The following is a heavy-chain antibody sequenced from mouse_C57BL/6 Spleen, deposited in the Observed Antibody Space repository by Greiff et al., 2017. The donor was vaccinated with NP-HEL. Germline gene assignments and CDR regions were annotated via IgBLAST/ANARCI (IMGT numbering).Heavy chain of an antibody. CDR2: IDPSDSYT. CDR1: GYTFTSYW. D-gene: IGHD1-1*01. J-gene: IGHJ3*01. CDR3: AREIDYYGSSYGFAY. V-gene: IGHV1-69*01. Sequence: VQLQQSGAELVMPGASVKLSCKASGYTFTSYWMHWVKQRPGQGLEWIGEIDPSDSYTNYNQKFKGKSTLTVDKSSSTAYMQLSSLTSEDSAVYYWAREIDYYGSSYGFAYWGQGTLVTVSA.